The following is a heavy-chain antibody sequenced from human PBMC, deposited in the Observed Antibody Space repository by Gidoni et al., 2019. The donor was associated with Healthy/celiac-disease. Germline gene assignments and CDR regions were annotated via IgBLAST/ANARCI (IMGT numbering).Heavy chain of an antibody. CDR3: AREGYSYGYYYGMDV. V-gene: IGHV3-11*01. D-gene: IGHD5-18*01. Sequence: QVQLVESGGCLFKPGGSLRLSCAASGVTFSDYYMSWIRQAPGKGLGWVSYMSSSGSTIYYADSVKGRFTISRDNAKNSLYLQMNSLRAEDTAVYYCAREGYSYGYYYGMDVWGQGTTVTVSS. J-gene: IGHJ6*02. CDR2: MSSSGSTI. CDR1: GVTFSDYY.